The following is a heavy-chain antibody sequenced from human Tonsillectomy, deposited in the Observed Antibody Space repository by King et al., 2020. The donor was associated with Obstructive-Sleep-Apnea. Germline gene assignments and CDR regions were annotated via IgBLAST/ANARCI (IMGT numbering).Heavy chain of an antibody. CDR3: AKEPLYSSGWTSYYYYYGMDV. V-gene: IGHV3-30*18. CDR1: GFTFSSYD. Sequence: VQLVESGGGVVQPGRSLRLSCAASGFTFSSYDMHWVRQAPGKGLEWVAVISYDGSNKYYADSVKGRFTISRDNSKNTLYLQMNSLRARDTAVYYCAKEPLYSSGWTSYYYYYGMDVWGQGTPVTVSS. D-gene: IGHD6-19*01. J-gene: IGHJ6*02. CDR2: ISYDGSNK.